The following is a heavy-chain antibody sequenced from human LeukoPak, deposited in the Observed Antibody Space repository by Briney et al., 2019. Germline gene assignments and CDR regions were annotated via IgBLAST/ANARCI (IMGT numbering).Heavy chain of an antibody. J-gene: IGHJ5*02. D-gene: IGHD3-10*01. Sequence: ASVKVSCKASGGTFSSYAISWVRQAPGQGLEWMGGIIPIFGTANYAQKFQGRVTITADKSTSTAYMELSSLRSEDTAVYYCAKVIYGSGSSSGFDPWGQGTLVTVSS. CDR2: IIPIFGTA. CDR3: AKVIYGSGSSSGFDP. V-gene: IGHV1-69*06. CDR1: GGTFSSYA.